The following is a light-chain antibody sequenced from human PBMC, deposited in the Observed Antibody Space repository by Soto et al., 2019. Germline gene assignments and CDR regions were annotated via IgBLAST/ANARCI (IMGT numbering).Light chain of an antibody. CDR2: EVS. CDR3: SSYAGSDTPFV. V-gene: IGLV2-8*01. J-gene: IGLJ1*01. CDR1: SSDVGGYNY. Sequence: ALTQPPSASGSPGQSGTISCTGTSSDVGGYNYVSWYQQHPGKAPKLMIYEVSKRPSGVPDRFSGSKSGNTASLTVSGLQAEDEADYYCSSYAGSDTPFVFGTGTKLTVL.